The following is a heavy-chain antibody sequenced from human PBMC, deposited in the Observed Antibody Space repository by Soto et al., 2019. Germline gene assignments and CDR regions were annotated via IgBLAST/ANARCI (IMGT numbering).Heavy chain of an antibody. V-gene: IGHV4-59*08. CDR1: GDSISNYY. J-gene: IGHJ4*02. D-gene: IGHD1-26*01. CDR3: ARREIQSPIDY. Sequence: SETLSLTCTVSGDSISNYYWAWIRQPPGKGLEWIGYIYHNGNTYYNPSLKSRVTISIDRSKNQFSLKLASVTAVDTAVYYCARREIQSPIDYWGQGTLVTVSS. CDR2: IYHNGNT.